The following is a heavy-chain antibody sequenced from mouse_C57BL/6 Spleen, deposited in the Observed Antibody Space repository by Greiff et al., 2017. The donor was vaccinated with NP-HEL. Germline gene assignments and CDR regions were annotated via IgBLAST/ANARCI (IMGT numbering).Heavy chain of an antibody. CDR1: GFTFSSYG. CDR2: ISSGGSYT. D-gene: IGHD4-1*01. V-gene: IGHV5-6*01. Sequence: EVQRVESGGGLVKPGGSLKLSCAASGFTFSSYGMSWVRQTPDKRLEWVATISSGGSYTYYPDSVKGRFTISRDNAKNTLYLQMSSLKSEDTAMYYCARESLDYFDYWGQGTTLTVSS. J-gene: IGHJ2*01. CDR3: ARESLDYFDY.